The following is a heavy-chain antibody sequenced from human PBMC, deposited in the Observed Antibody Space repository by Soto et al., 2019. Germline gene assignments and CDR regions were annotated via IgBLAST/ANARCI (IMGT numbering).Heavy chain of an antibody. CDR1: GFTFSSYA. J-gene: IGHJ4*02. V-gene: IGHV3-30-3*01. Sequence: QVQLVESGGGVVQPGRSLRLSCAASGFTFSSYAMHWVRQAPGKGLEWVAVISYDGSNKYYADSVKGRFTISRDNSKNTLYRQMNSVRAEDTAVYYCARDLSIAAAGTGLGLDYWGQGTHGHRLL. CDR2: ISYDGSNK. D-gene: IGHD6-13*01. CDR3: ARDLSIAAAGTGLGLDY.